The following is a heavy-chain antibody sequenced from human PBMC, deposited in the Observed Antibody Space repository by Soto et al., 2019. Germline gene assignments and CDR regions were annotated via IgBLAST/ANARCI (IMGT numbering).Heavy chain of an antibody. CDR1: GYTCTSYD. Sequence: SSVKVSCKAAGYTCTSYDINGVRQATGQGLEWMGWMSPNSGNTGYAQKFQGRVTMTRNTSTSTAYRELSSLRSEDSTVYYFANGRPLPWSSCVDSWGQGTLVTVSS. CDR2: MSPNSGNT. CDR3: ANGRPLPWSSCVDS. J-gene: IGHJ4*02. V-gene: IGHV1-8*01. D-gene: IGHD3-3*01.